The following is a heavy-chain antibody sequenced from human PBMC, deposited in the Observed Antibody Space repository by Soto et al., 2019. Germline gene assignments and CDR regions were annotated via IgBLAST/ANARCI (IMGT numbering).Heavy chain of an antibody. CDR1: GGSMSGYY. D-gene: IGHD6-6*01. V-gene: IGHV4-59*01. Sequence: SETLSLTCRVSGGSMSGYYWSWIRQAPGKGLEWIGYVYYTGGTNYNPSLQSRVTISVDTSNKQFSLSLRLVTAADTAVYFCARSIAVPSSHIDHWGQGIRVTVSS. J-gene: IGHJ4*02. CDR3: ARSIAVPSSHIDH. CDR2: VYYTGGT.